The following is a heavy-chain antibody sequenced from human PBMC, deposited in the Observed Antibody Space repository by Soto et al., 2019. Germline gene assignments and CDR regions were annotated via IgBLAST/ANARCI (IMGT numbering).Heavy chain of an antibody. CDR1: GGTFSSYA. Sequence: GASVKVSCKASGGTFSSYAISWVRQAPGQGLEWMGGIIPIFGTANYAQKFQGRVTITADKSTSTAYMELSSLRSEDTALYYCARRIAVAANYYYYGMDVWGQGTTVTVSS. D-gene: IGHD6-19*01. CDR2: IIPIFGTA. J-gene: IGHJ6*02. V-gene: IGHV1-69*06. CDR3: ARRIAVAANYYYYGMDV.